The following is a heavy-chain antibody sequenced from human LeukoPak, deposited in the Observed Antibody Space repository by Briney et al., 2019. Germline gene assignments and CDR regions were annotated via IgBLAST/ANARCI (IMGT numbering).Heavy chain of an antibody. V-gene: IGHV3-21*06. CDR2: ITTGSSYI. D-gene: IGHD1-1*01. J-gene: IGHJ6*03. Sequence: GGSLRLSCSASGFSFTSYAMNWVRQAPGKGLEWVSSITTGSSYIYYADSVRGRFSVSRDNAKNSLYLEMNSLRAEDTAVYYCARVEATTARSYYYYYMDVWGKGTTVTVSS. CDR3: ARVEATTARSYYYYYMDV. CDR1: GFSFTSYA.